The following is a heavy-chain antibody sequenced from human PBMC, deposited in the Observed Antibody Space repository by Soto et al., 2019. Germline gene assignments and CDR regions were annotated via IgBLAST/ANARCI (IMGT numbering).Heavy chain of an antibody. J-gene: IGHJ4*02. CDR2: IRSKASGGAT. CDR3: ARDNFPLQFDY. Sequence: EVQLVESGGDLVQPGRSLRLSCTTSGFTFGDFAMSWFRQAPGKGLEWVGFIRSKASGGATEYDASVQGRFIISRDDSKSTAYLQMNGLKIEDTAVYFCARDNFPLQFDYWGQGTLVTVSS. CDR1: GFTFGDFA. D-gene: IGHD4-4*01. V-gene: IGHV3-49*03.